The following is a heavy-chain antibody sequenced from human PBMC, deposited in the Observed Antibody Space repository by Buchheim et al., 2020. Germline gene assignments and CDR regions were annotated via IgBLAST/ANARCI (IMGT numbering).Heavy chain of an antibody. V-gene: IGHV3-48*01. Sequence: EVQLVESGGGLVQPGGSLRLSCAASGFTFSSYSMNWVRQAPGKGLEWVSYISSSSTIYYADSVKGRFTISRDNAKNSLYLQMNSLRAEDTAVYYCARAGYYDSSGYNNWFDPWGQGTL. CDR1: GFTFSSYS. J-gene: IGHJ5*02. D-gene: IGHD3-22*01. CDR2: ISSSSTI. CDR3: ARAGYYDSSGYNNWFDP.